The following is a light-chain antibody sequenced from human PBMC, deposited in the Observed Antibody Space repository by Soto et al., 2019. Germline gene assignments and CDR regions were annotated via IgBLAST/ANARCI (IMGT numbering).Light chain of an antibody. CDR1: SSDVGGYDY. Sequence: QLVLTQPASVSGSPGQSIAISCTGTSSDVGGYDYVSWYQQHPGKAPKLMIYDVSNRPSGVSNRFSGSKSGNTASLTISGLQAEDEADYYCSSYTSSDTPVFGGGTKVTVL. CDR3: SSYTSSDTPV. J-gene: IGLJ3*02. V-gene: IGLV2-14*01. CDR2: DVS.